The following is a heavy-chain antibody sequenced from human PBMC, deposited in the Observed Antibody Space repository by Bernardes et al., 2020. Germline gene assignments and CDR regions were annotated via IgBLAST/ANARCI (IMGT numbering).Heavy chain of an antibody. D-gene: IGHD3-22*01. J-gene: IGHJ6*02. V-gene: IGHV3-7*01. CDR2: IKQDGSEK. CDR1: GFTFSSYW. CDR3: ARYYYDSSGQWGVGYYYGMDV. Sequence: GGSLRLSCAASGFTFSSYWMSWVRQAPGKGLEWVANIKQDGSEKYYVDSVKGRFTISRDNAKNSLYLQMNSLRAEDTAVYYCARYYYDSSGQWGVGYYYGMDVWGQGTTVTVSS.